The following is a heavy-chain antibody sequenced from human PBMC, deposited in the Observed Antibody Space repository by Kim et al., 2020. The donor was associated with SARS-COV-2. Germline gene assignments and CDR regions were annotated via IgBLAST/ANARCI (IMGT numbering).Heavy chain of an antibody. CDR2: ISYDGSNE. J-gene: IGHJ4*02. Sequence: GGSLRLSCAASGFTFSRSAMHWVRQAPGKGLEWVALISYDGSNEYYADFVKGRFTISRDNSKNTLYLQMSSLRVEDTAVYYCARVPGYTYNLPFDYWGQGTLVTVSS. CDR1: GFTFSRSA. D-gene: IGHD5-18*01. CDR3: ARVPGYTYNLPFDY. V-gene: IGHV3-30*04.